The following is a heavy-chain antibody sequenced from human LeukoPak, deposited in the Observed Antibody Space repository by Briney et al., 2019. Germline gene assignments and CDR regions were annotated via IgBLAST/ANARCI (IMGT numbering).Heavy chain of an antibody. Sequence: PSETLSLTCTVSGGSISNYYWSWIRQPPGKELEWIGYIYYIGSTNYNPSLKRRVTISLDTSKNQFSLKLSSVTAADTAVYYCARQGYYYDSSGAAFDYWGQGTLVTVSS. D-gene: IGHD3-22*01. V-gene: IGHV4-59*08. CDR1: GGSISNYY. J-gene: IGHJ4*02. CDR3: ARQGYYYDSSGAAFDY. CDR2: IYYIGST.